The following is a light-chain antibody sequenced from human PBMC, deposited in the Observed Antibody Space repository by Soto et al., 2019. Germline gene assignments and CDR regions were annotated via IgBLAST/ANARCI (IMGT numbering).Light chain of an antibody. CDR2: TLS. V-gene: IGKV2-40*01. CDR3: LEGMEFPFRYT. J-gene: IGKJ2*01. CDR1: QSLLDSDDGNTY. Sequence: DLVMTQTPLSLPVTPGEPASISCRSSQSLLDSDDGNTYLDWYLQEPGQSPQLLIYTLSYRASGVGGHFSGSGTGAGFTVNISGVEADAVGVYYRLEGMEFPFRYTFGQGTKVDSK.